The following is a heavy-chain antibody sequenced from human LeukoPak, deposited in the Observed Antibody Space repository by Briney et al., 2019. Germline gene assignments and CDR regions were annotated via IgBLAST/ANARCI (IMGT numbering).Heavy chain of an antibody. CDR3: ARDVTTYSSRTFDY. CDR2: IWDDGSNQ. V-gene: IGHV3-33*01. Sequence: PGGSLRLSCAASGFVFSTCGMHWVRQAPGKGLEWVAVIWDDGSNQYYVDSVRGRFTISRDNSKNTLYLQMNSLRAEDTAVYYCARDVTTYSSRTFDYWGQGTLVTVSS. J-gene: IGHJ4*02. D-gene: IGHD1-1*01. CDR1: GFVFSTCG.